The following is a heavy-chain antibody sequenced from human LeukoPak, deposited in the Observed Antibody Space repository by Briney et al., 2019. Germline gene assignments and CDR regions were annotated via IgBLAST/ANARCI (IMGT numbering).Heavy chain of an antibody. J-gene: IGHJ5*02. D-gene: IGHD3-10*01. V-gene: IGHV3-66*01. CDR1: GFTFSSYA. Sequence: GGSLRLSCAASGFTFSSYAMSWVRQAPGKGLEWVSVIYSGGSTYYADSVKGRFTISRDNAKNTLYLQMNSLRAEDTAVYYCARVLLGSWDWFDPWGQGTLVTVSS. CDR2: IYSGGST. CDR3: ARVLLGSWDWFDP.